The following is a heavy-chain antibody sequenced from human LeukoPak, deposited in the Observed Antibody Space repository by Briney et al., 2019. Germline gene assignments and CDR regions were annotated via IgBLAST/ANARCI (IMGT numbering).Heavy chain of an antibody. CDR3: ARDGLRFLEWFPFDY. J-gene: IGHJ4*02. V-gene: IGHV4-39*07. CDR2: IYYSGST. Sequence: SGTLSLTFTVSGGSISSSSYYWGWIRQPPGKGLEWIGSIYYSGSTNYNASLKSRVTISVDTSKNHFSLKLSSVTATDTAVYYCARDGLRFLEWFPFDYWGQGTLVTVSS. CDR1: GGSISSSSYY. D-gene: IGHD3-3*01.